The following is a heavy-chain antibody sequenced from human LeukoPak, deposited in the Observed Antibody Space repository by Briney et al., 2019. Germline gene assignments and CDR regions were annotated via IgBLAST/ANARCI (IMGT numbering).Heavy chain of an antibody. Sequence: SETLSLTCTVSGGSISSYYWSWIRQPPGKGLEWIGYIYYSGSTNYNPSLKSRVTISVDTSKNQFSLKLSSVTAAGTAVYYCAREQEIAAFDYWGQGTLVTVSS. V-gene: IGHV4-59*01. CDR2: IYYSGST. J-gene: IGHJ4*02. CDR1: GGSISSYY. CDR3: AREQEIAAFDY. D-gene: IGHD6-13*01.